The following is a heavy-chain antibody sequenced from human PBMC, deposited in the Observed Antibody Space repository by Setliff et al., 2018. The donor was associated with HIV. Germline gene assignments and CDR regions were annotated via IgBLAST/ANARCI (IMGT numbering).Heavy chain of an antibody. CDR2: IYYSGST. D-gene: IGHD6-13*01. CDR1: GGSISSYY. V-gene: IGHV4-59*12. J-gene: IGHJ4*02. Sequence: SETLSLTCSVSGGSISSYYWSWIRQPPGKGLEWIGYIYYSGSTNYNPSLKSRVTILVDTSKKQFSVKLSSVTAADTAVYYCARGGTAAAGYLDNWGQGTPVTVSS. CDR3: ARGGTAAAGYLDN.